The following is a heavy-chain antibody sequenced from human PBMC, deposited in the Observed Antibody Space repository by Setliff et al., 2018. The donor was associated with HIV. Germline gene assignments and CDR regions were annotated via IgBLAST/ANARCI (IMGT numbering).Heavy chain of an antibody. CDR3: ARHQVIPTVIGAFDI. CDR1: GDSISTSNSY. V-gene: IGHV4-39*01. Sequence: PSETLSLTCTVSGDSISTSNSYWGWVRQPPGKGLEWTGSLYYGGSTYYNPSLKSRVTISVDTSKNHFSLKLSSVTAADTAVYYCARHQVIPTVIGAFDIWGQGTVVTVSS. J-gene: IGHJ3*02. CDR2: LYYGGST. D-gene: IGHD3-16*02.